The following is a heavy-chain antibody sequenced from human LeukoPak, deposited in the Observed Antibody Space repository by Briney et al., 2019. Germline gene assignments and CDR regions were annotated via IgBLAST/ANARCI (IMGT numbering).Heavy chain of an antibody. CDR1: GGSFSGYY. CDR3: ARGGVAARRGLSY. CDR2: INHSGST. Sequence: SETLSLTCAVYGGSFSGYYWSWIRQPPGKGLEWIGEINHSGSTNYNPSLKSRVTISVDTSKNQFSLKLSSVTAAHTAVYYCARGGVAARRGLSYWGQGTLVTVSS. J-gene: IGHJ4*02. D-gene: IGHD6-6*01. V-gene: IGHV4-34*01.